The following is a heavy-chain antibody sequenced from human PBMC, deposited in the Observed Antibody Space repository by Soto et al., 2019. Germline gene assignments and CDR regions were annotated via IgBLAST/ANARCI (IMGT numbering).Heavy chain of an antibody. D-gene: IGHD7-27*01. CDR3: ATETSTWGC. V-gene: IGHV3-7*05. CDR2: IKQDGSER. Sequence: EVQLVESEGGLVQPGGSLRLSCVASGFALSNYWINWVRQAPGKGREWVANIKQDGSERNYVDSVKGRFTISRDNARNSLYLQMNSLRAEDTAAYYCATETSTWGCWGQGTLVTVSS. J-gene: IGHJ4*02. CDR1: GFALSNYW.